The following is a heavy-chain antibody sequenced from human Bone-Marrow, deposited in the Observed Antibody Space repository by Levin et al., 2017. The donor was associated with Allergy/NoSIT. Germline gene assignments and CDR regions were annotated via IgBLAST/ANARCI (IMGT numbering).Heavy chain of an antibody. Sequence: KISCKASGGTFSSYAISWVRQAPGQGLEWMGGIIPIFGTANYAQKFQGRVTITADESTSTAYMELSSLRSEDTAVYYCARELYYYDSSGYYPTADLDYWGQGTLVTVSS. V-gene: IGHV1-69*01. CDR3: ARELYYYDSSGYYPTADLDY. CDR1: GGTFSSYA. CDR2: IIPIFGTA. J-gene: IGHJ4*02. D-gene: IGHD3-22*01.